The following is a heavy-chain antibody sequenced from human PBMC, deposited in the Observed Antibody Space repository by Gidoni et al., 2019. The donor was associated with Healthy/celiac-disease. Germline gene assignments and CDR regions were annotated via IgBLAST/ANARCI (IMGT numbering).Heavy chain of an antibody. Sequence: QVQLVESGGGVVQPRVSLRLSCSPSAFTCSSYARHWGRQAPGKGLEWVAVISYDGSNKYYADSVKGRFTISRDNSKNTLYLQMNSLRAEDTAVYYWARDQITAVTTALFDYWGQGTLVTVSS. CDR3: ARDQITAVTTALFDY. V-gene: IGHV3-30-3*01. D-gene: IGHD4-17*01. CDR2: ISYDGSNK. CDR1: AFTCSSYA. J-gene: IGHJ4*02.